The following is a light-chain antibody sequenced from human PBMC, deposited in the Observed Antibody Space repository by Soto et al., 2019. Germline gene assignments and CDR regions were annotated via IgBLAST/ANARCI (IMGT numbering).Light chain of an antibody. J-gene: IGKJ1*01. V-gene: IGKV3-20*01. CDR1: QSVPDNY. CDR3: QQYGSSPGT. Sequence: EIVLTQSPGTLSLSPGERATLSCRASQSVPDNYLAWYQQKPGQAPSLLIYDTSSRAIGIPDRFRGSGSGTDFALTISRVEPEDFAMYFCQQYGSSPGTFGQGTKVDIK. CDR2: DTS.